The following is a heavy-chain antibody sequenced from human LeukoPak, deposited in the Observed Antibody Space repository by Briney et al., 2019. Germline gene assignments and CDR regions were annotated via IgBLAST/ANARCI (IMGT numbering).Heavy chain of an antibody. J-gene: IGHJ4*02. V-gene: IGHV4-34*01. CDR2: INHSGST. D-gene: IGHD6-19*01. CDR3: ARSEVNSSGWYKGY. Sequence: TSETLSLTCAVYGWSFSGYYWSWIRQPPGKGLEWIGEINHSGSTNYNPSLKSRVTISVDTSKNQFSLKLSSVTAADTAVYYCARSEVNSSGWYKGYWGQGTLVTVSS. CDR1: GWSFSGYY.